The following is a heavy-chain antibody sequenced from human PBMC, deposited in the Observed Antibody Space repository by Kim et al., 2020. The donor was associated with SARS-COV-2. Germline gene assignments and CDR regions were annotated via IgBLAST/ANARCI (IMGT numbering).Heavy chain of an antibody. CDR3: ARGSTLITIFGH. CDR2: IYYSGST. Sequence: SETLSLTCTVSGGSISSGGYYWSWIRQHPGKGLEWIGYIYYSGSTYYNPSLKSRVTISVDTSKNQFSLKLSSVTAADTAVYYCARGSTLITIFGHWGQGTLVTVSS. J-gene: IGHJ4*02. CDR1: GGSISSGGYY. V-gene: IGHV4-31*03. D-gene: IGHD3-3*01.